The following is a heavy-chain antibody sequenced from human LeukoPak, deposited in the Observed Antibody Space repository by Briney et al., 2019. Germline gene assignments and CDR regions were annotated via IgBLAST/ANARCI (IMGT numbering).Heavy chain of an antibody. CDR2: ISYDGSNK. Sequence: GGSLSLSCAAYGFTFGSYAMRWVRQAPGKGLEWVAVISYDGSNKYYADSVKGRFTISRDNSKNTLYLQMNSLRAEDTAVYYCARDHYGGFDYWGQGTLVTVSS. CDR1: GFTFGSYA. CDR3: ARDHYGGFDY. J-gene: IGHJ4*02. V-gene: IGHV3-30-3*01. D-gene: IGHD4-23*01.